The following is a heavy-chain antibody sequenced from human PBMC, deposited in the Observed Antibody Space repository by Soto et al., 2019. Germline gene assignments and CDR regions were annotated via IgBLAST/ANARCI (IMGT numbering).Heavy chain of an antibody. CDR1: GGSVSSGSYY. D-gene: IGHD1-26*01. CDR3: ARQEWELLYFDY. CDR2: IYYSGST. Sequence: SETLSLTCTVSGGSVSSGSYYWSWIRQPPGKGLEWIGYIYYSGSTNYNPSLKSRVTISVDTSKNQFSLKLSSVTAADTAVYYCARQEWELLYFDYWGQGALVTVSS. V-gene: IGHV4-61*01. J-gene: IGHJ4*02.